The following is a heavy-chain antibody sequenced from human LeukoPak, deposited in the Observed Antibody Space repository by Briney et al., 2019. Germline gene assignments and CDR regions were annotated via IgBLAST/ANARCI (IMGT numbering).Heavy chain of an antibody. CDR2: IYYSGST. J-gene: IGHJ4*02. D-gene: IGHD3-10*01. CDR3: ARAGYYYATREYYFDY. Sequence: SETLSLTCTVSGGSISSYYWSWIRQPPGKGLEWIGYIYYSGSTNYNPSLKSRVTISVDTSKNQFSLKLSSVTAADTAVYYCARAGYYYATREYYFDYWGQGTLVTVSS. CDR1: GGSISSYY. V-gene: IGHV4-59*12.